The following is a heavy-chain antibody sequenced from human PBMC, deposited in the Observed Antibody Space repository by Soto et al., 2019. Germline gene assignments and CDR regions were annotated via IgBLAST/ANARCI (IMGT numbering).Heavy chain of an antibody. D-gene: IGHD2-8*01. CDR1: GFVFRSYD. CDR3: ARGIRVSNIHCFDA. J-gene: IGHJ4*02. V-gene: IGHV3-33*08. Sequence: GGSLRLSCAASGFVFRSYDMHWVRQAPGKGLEWVALIWYDGTKKIYAAPVKGRFTLSRDDSENTLFLEMSGLIAADTAVYYCARGIRVSNIHCFDAWGQGTQVTVSS. CDR2: IWYDGTKK.